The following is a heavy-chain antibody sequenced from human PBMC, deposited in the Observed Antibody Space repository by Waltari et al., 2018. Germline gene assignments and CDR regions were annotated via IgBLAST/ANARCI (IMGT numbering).Heavy chain of an antibody. Sequence: QVQLVESGGGVVQPGRSLSLSWLASGFTFSDHGMLWVRQAPGMGLEWVSLIWHDGTYKYYADSVKGRFSISRDNSKNMVYLQMNGLRAEDTAVYFCASMATTSDFDYWGQGALVTVSS. CDR3: ASMATTSDFDY. CDR2: IWHDGTYK. V-gene: IGHV3-33*01. J-gene: IGHJ4*02. CDR1: GFTFSDHG. D-gene: IGHD4-17*01.